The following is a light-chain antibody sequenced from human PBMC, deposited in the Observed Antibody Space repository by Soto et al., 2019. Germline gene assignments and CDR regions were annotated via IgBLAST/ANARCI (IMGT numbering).Light chain of an antibody. Sequence: DIQMTQSPSSLSASVGDRVTITCRASQSIAKYLHWYQQKPGKAPTLLIHSASTLESGVPSRFSGSGSGTDFTLTISSLQPEDFAVYYCLQRSDWRTFGRGTKVEIK. CDR3: LQRSDWRT. CDR1: QSIAKY. CDR2: SAS. J-gene: IGKJ1*01. V-gene: IGKV1-39*01.